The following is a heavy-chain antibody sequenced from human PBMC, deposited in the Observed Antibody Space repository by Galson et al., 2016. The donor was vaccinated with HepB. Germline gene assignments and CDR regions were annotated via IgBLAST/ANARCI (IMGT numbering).Heavy chain of an antibody. CDR3: TAARWLQLKDYGLNV. V-gene: IGHV3-49*04. CDR2: IRGKVYGGTR. CDR1: GFTFGDYA. J-gene: IGHJ6*02. D-gene: IGHD5-24*01. Sequence: SLRLSCAASGFTFGDYAMSWVRQAPGKGLEWVGFIRGKVYGGTREYDASVKGRFIISRDDSKNIAYLQMDSLKTEDTAVYYCTAARWLQLKDYGLNVWGQGTSVTVSS.